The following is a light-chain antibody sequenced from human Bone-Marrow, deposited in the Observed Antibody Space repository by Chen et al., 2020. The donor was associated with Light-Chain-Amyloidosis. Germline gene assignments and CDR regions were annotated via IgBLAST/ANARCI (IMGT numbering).Light chain of an antibody. V-gene: IGLV3-21*02. CDR1: NIGSTS. CDR2: DDS. Sequence: SYVLTQPSSVSVAPGQTATIACGGNNIGSTSVHWYQQTPDQAPLLVVYDDSDRPSGIPERLCGSNCGNTATLTISRVEAGDEADYYCQVWDRSSDRPVFGGGTKLTVL. J-gene: IGLJ3*02. CDR3: QVWDRSSDRPV.